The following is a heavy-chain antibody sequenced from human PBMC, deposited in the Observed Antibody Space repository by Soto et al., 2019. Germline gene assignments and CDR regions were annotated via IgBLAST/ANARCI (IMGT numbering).Heavy chain of an antibody. Sequence: EVQLLESGGGLVQPGGSLRLSCAASGFTFSSYAMSWVRQAPGKGLEWVSTISGSGGSTYYADSVKGRFTISRDNSKNTLYLQMNSLRAEDTAVYYCAKIHYYYDSSGQPCGFDMWGQGTMVTVSS. D-gene: IGHD3-22*01. CDR1: GFTFSSYA. CDR3: AKIHYYYDSSGQPCGFDM. CDR2: ISGSGGST. V-gene: IGHV3-23*01. J-gene: IGHJ3*02.